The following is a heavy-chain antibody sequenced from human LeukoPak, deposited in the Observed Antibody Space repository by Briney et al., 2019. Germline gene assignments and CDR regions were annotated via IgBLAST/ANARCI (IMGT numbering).Heavy chain of an antibody. CDR2: FSPQYAET. D-gene: IGHD2-15*01. J-gene: IGHJ6*02. CDR3: GRGPKPRGPHHDMDV. V-gene: IGHV1-24*01. Sequence: XVRQAPXXXXXXMGGFSPQYAETIYAQKFQARLTMTEDTSPDTAYMELSSLRSEDTAVYYCGRGPKPRGPHHDMDVWGRGTTVTVSS.